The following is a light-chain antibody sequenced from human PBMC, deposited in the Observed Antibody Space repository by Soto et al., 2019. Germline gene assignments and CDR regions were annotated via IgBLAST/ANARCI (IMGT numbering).Light chain of an antibody. CDR3: QQYYSTPCR. V-gene: IGKV4-1*01. J-gene: IGKJ1*01. Sequence: DIVMTQSPDSLALSLGERATINCKSSQSVLYSSNNKNYLAWYQQKPGQPPKLLIYWASTRESGVPDRFSGSGSGTDFTLTISSMQAEDVAVYYCQQYYSTPCRFGQGTKVDIK. CDR2: WAS. CDR1: QSVLYSSNNKNY.